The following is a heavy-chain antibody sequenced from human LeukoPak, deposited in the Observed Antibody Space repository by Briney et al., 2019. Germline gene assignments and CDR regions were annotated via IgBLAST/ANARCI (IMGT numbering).Heavy chain of an antibody. Sequence: SGGSLRLSCAASGFTFSSYWMNWVRQAPGQGLVWVSRIASDGSSTTYADSVKGRFSISSDNAKNTLYLQMNSLRVEDTAVYYCARGRPHGNDYWGQGTLVTVSS. V-gene: IGHV3-74*01. D-gene: IGHD4-23*01. CDR3: ARGRPHGNDY. CDR1: GFTFSSYW. CDR2: IASDGSST. J-gene: IGHJ4*02.